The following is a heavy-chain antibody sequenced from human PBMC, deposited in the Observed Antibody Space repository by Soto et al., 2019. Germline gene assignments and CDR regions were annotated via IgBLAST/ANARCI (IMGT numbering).Heavy chain of an antibody. Sequence: HHAGSLRLACAASGFTFSSYALSWVRKATGKGLEWVSTVSGSGGSTYYADSVTGRFTISRDNSKNTLFLQMNSLRAEDTAVYYCAKTPGRYSYGIAAFDMLGQGTMVTVSS. CDR2: VSGSGGST. CDR3: AKTPGRYSYGIAAFDM. V-gene: IGHV3-23*01. J-gene: IGHJ3*02. D-gene: IGHD5-18*01. CDR1: GFTFSSYA.